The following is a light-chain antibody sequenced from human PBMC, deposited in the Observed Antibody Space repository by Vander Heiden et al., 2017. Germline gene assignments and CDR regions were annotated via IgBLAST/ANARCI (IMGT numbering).Light chain of an antibody. CDR2: DAS. J-gene: IGKJ3*01. CDR1: QGISSG. V-gene: IGKV1-13*02. CDR3: QQFDSYPRT. Sequence: AIPLTQSPSSLSASVGDRVTITCRASQGISSGVAWYQQKPGKAPKFLIYDASSFESGVPSRFSDSGSGTDFTLTISSLQPEDFATYFCQQFDSYPRTFGPGTKVDIK.